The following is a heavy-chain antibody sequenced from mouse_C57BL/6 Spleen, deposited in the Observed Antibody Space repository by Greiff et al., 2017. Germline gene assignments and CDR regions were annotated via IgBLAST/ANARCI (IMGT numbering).Heavy chain of an antibody. V-gene: IGHV1-82*01. J-gene: IGHJ3*01. D-gene: IGHD3-2*02. Sequence: QVQLQQSGPELVKPGASVKISCKASGYAFSSSWMNWVKQRPGKGLEWIGRIYPGDGDTNYNGKFKGKATLTADKSSSTAYMQLSSLTSEASAVXFCARSYSSGYSWFAYWGQGTLVTVSA. CDR1: GYAFSSSW. CDR2: IYPGDGDT. CDR3: ARSYSSGYSWFAY.